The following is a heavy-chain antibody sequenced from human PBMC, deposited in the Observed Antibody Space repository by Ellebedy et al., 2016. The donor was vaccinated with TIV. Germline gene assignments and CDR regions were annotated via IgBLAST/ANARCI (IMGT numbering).Heavy chain of an antibody. CDR2: INSDGTSL. CDR1: GFTLSNFW. D-gene: IGHD5-12*01. CDR3: AREEYSGSYYFDY. Sequence: GESLKISCAASGFTLSNFWMHWVRQAPGKGLVWVSRINSDGTSLKYADSVKGRFTISRDSAKNTVYLQMNRLRREDTAVYFCAREEYSGSYYFDYWGQGSQVTVSS. J-gene: IGHJ4*02. V-gene: IGHV3-74*03.